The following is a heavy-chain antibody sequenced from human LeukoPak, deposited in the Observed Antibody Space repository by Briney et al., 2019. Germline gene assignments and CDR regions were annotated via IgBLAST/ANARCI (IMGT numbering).Heavy chain of an antibody. V-gene: IGHV4-4*02. CDR1: GGSISSSNW. CDR3: AVWNGYCSGGSCYRWFDP. D-gene: IGHD2-15*01. Sequence: SGTLSLTCAVSGGSISSSNWWSWVRQPPGKGLEWIGEIYHSGSTNYNPSLKSRVTISVDKSKNQFSLKLSSVTAADTAVYYCAVWNGYCSGGSCYRWFDPWGQGTLVTVSS. CDR2: IYHSGST. J-gene: IGHJ5*02.